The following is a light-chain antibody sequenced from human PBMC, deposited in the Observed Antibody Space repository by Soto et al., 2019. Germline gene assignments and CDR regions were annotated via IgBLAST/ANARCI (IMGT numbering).Light chain of an antibody. Sequence: DIVMTQYPDSLPVSLGERATINCKSSQSVLYSSNNKNYLAWYQQKVGQPPNLLINWASARESVVPDRFSGSGSGTDFTLTISGLQAEDVAVYYCQQFYHTPFTFGPGTKVDIK. J-gene: IGKJ3*01. V-gene: IGKV4-1*01. CDR1: QSVLYSSNNKNY. CDR2: WAS. CDR3: QQFYHTPFT.